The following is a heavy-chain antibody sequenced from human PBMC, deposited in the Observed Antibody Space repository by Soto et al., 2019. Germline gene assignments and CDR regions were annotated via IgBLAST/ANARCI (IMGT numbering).Heavy chain of an antibody. J-gene: IGHJ6*03. Sequence: ASLKVCCRDSGDTLTSYGISWVRQAPGQGLEWMGWISAYNGNTNYAQKLQGRVTMTTDTSTSTAYMELRSLRSDDTAVYYCARPAGDPYYYMDVWGKGTRSPSP. CDR3: ARPAGDPYYYMDV. CDR2: ISAYNGNT. D-gene: IGHD3-16*01. V-gene: IGHV1-18*01. CDR1: GDTLTSYG.